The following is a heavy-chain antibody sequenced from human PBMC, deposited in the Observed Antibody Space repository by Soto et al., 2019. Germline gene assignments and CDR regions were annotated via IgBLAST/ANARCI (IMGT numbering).Heavy chain of an antibody. V-gene: IGHV4-59*01. J-gene: IGHJ4*02. CDR3: ARSTGWLRYFDY. Sequence: SETLSLTCTVSGGSIISYYWSWIRQPPGRGLEWIGYISYSGSTNYNPSLKSRVTISVDTSKNQFSLKLSSVTAADTAVYYCARSTGWLRYFDYWGQGTLVTVSS. CDR2: ISYSGST. D-gene: IGHD5-12*01. CDR1: GGSIISYY.